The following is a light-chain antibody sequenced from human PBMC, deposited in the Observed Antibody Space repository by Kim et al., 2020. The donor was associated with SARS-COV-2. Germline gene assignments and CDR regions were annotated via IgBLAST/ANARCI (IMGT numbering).Light chain of an antibody. J-gene: IGLJ2*01. CDR1: NLANNY. CDR3: QAWDNNIVV. CDR2: QDA. Sequence: PGQTACITCSSSNLANNYVCWYLQKAGQSPVLVMHQDARRPSGIPERFSGSNSGTTATLTISGTQALDEGDYYCQAWDNNIVVFGGGTQLTVL. V-gene: IGLV3-1*01.